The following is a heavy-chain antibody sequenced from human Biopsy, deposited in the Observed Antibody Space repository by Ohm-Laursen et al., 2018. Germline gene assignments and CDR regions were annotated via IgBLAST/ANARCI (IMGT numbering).Heavy chain of an antibody. Sequence: SQTLSLTCTVSGGSIGGGEYYWNWIRQHPGKSLEWIGLISYSGTTFYNPSLESLLSISIDTSKNHFSLNLRSVTAADTAVYYCARGVPHYDGSGFPLAGYWYFDLWDRGTLVTVSS. CDR1: GGSIGGGEYY. J-gene: IGHJ2*01. V-gene: IGHV4-31*01. CDR2: ISYSGTT. CDR3: ARGVPHYDGSGFPLAGYWYFDL. D-gene: IGHD3-22*01.